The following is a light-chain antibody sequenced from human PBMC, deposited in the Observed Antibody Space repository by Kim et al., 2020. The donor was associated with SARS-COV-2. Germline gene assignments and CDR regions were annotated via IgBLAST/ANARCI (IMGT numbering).Light chain of an antibody. CDR3: QVWDGSSDHWV. CDR2: FDR. J-gene: IGLJ3*02. V-gene: IGLV3-21*04. CDR1: NRGREG. Sequence: APGKTAQTTCGGNNRGREGVHWYQQKPGQAPVLVISFDRDRPSGSPERVSVSNPGTTATLTISRVEAGEEADYYCQVWDGSSDHWVFGGGTRLTVL.